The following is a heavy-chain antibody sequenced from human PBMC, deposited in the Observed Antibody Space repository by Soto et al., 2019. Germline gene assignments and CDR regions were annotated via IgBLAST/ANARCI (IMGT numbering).Heavy chain of an antibody. Sequence: PGASLRLSCAASGFTFSSYGMHWVRQAPGKGLEWVAVIWYDGSNKYYADSVKGRFTICRDNSKNTLYLQMNSLRAEDTAVYYCARHAERIGEIGWLDQWGQG. D-gene: IGHD1-26*01. V-gene: IGHV3-33*01. CDR2: IWYDGSNK. J-gene: IGHJ5*02. CDR3: ARHAERIGEIGWLDQ. CDR1: GFTFSSYG.